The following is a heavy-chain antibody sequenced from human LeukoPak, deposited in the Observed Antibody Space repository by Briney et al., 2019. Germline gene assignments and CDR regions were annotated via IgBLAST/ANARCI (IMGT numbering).Heavy chain of an antibody. Sequence: SETLSLTCAVYGGSFSGYYWSWIRQPPGKGLEWIGEINHSGSTNYNPSLKSRVTISVDTSKNQFSLKLSSVTAADTAVYYCARGYASPPGFDYWGQGTPVTVSS. V-gene: IGHV4-34*01. J-gene: IGHJ4*02. CDR3: ARGYASPPGFDY. D-gene: IGHD3-10*01. CDR2: INHSGST. CDR1: GGSFSGYY.